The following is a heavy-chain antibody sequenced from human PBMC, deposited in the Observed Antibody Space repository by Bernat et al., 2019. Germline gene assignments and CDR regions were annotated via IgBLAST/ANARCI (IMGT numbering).Heavy chain of an antibody. V-gene: IGHV4-34*01. J-gene: IGHJ4*02. CDR3: ATFTFGGGASRYYFDY. D-gene: IGHD3-16*01. Sequence: QVQLQQWGAGLLKPSETLSLTCAVYGGSFSGYYWSWIRQPPGKGLERIGEINHSGSTNYNPSLKSRVTISVDPSKNQFSLKLSSVTAADTAVYYCATFTFGGGASRYYFDYWGQGTMATVSS. CDR1: GGSFSGYY. CDR2: INHSGST.